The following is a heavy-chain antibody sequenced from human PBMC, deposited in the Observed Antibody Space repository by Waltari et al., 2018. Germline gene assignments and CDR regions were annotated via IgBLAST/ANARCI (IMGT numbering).Heavy chain of an antibody. CDR1: GGSIRSSSYY. CDR3: ARSPGLDYDFWSGYRYMDV. CDR2: CYYSGST. Sequence: QLQLQESGPGLVKPSETLSLTCTVSGGSIRSSSYYWGWIRQPPGQGLEWIWSCYYSGSTYYNPSLKSRVTISVDTSKNQFSLKLSSVTAADTAVYYCARSPGLDYDFWSGYRYMDVWGKGTTVTVSS. V-gene: IGHV4-39*01. J-gene: IGHJ6*03. D-gene: IGHD3-3*01.